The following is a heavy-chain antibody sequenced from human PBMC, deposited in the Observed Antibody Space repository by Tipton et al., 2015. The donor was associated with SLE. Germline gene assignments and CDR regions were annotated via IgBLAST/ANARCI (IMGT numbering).Heavy chain of an antibody. CDR2: TWKDGSNK. V-gene: IGHV3-33*06. D-gene: IGHD6-25*01. CDR1: GFTFSNYA. Sequence: SLRLSCAASGFTFSNYAMHWVRQPPGKGLEWVAVTWKDGSNKHYVDSVKGRFTISRDNSKNTLYLQMNSLRAEDTAVYYCAKSFYSSSGWFDPWGQGTLVTVSS. CDR3: AKSFYSSSGWFDP. J-gene: IGHJ5*02.